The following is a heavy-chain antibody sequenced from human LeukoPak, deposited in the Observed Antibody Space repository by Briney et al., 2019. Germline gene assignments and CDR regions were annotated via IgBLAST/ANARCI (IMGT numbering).Heavy chain of an antibody. J-gene: IGHJ4*02. Sequence: GGSLRLSCAASGFTFSSDSMNWVRQAPGKGLEWVSYISSSTTLIYYADSVKGRFTISRDNAKNSLYLQMSSLRVEDTAMYYCARDNPAAYWGQGTLVTVSS. V-gene: IGHV3-48*01. CDR2: ISSSTTLI. CDR1: GFTFSSDS. CDR3: ARDNPAAY.